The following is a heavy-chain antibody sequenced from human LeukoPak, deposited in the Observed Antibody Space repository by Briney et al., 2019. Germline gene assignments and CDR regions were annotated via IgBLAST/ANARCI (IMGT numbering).Heavy chain of an antibody. CDR3: ARDPVDYGDGGGY. V-gene: IGHV3-11*01. Sequence: GGSLILSCAASGFTLRDYYMSWIRQAPGKGLGWVSYISSSGSTIYYADSVKGRFTISRDNAKNSLYLQMNSLRAEDTAVYYCARDPVDYGDGGGYWGQGTLVTVSS. CDR2: ISSSGSTI. J-gene: IGHJ4*02. D-gene: IGHD4-17*01. CDR1: GFTLRDYY.